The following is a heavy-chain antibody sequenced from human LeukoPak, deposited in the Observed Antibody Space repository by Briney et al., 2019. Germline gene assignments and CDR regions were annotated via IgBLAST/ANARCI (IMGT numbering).Heavy chain of an antibody. CDR2: INHSGST. J-gene: IGHJ3*02. CDR3: ARGLVRYAFDI. V-gene: IGHV4-34*01. Sequence: SETLFLTCAVYGVSFSGYYWSWIRQPPGKGLEWIGEINHSGSTNYNPSLKSRVTISVDTSKNQFSLKLSSVTAADTAVYYCARGLVRYAFDIWGQGTMVTVSS. CDR1: GVSFSGYY.